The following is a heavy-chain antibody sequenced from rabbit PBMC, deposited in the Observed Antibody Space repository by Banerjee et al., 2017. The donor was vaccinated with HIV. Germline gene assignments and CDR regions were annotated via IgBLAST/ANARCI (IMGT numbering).Heavy chain of an antibody. CDR3: ARVGDGYGYALNL. Sequence: QSLEESGGDLVKPGASLTLTCTASGFSFSSRYWICWVRQAPGKGLEWIACIYAGSSGSTYYASWAKGRFTISKSSSTTVTLQMTSLTAADTATYFCARVGDGYGYALNLWGQGTLVTVS. CDR1: GFSFSSRYW. CDR2: IYAGSSGST. J-gene: IGHJ4*01. V-gene: IGHV1S40*01. D-gene: IGHD6-1*01.